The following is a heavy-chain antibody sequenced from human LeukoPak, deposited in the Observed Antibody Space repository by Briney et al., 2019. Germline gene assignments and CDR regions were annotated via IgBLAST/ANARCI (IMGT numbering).Heavy chain of an antibody. J-gene: IGHJ4*02. D-gene: IGHD2-2*01. CDR3: AKDTRNIVVVPAAWDY. CDR2: INSYGSST. V-gene: IGHV3-74*01. CDR1: GFTFSSYW. Sequence: GGSLRLSCAASGFTFSSYWMHWVRQAPGKGLVWVSRINSYGSSTTYADSVKGRFTISRDNSKNTLYLQMNSLRAEDTAVYYCAKDTRNIVVVPAAWDYWGQGTLVTVSS.